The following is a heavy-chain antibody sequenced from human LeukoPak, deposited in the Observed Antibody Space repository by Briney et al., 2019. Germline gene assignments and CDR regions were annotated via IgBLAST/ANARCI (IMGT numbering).Heavy chain of an antibody. CDR1: GGSFSGYC. Sequence: PSETLSLTCAVYGGSFSGYCWSWIRQPPGKGLEWIGEINHSGSTNYNPSLKSRVTISVDTSKNQFSLKLSSVTAADTAVYFCARGWGSIVRPNFDLWGRGTLVTVSS. CDR2: INHSGST. CDR3: ARGWGSIVRPNFDL. D-gene: IGHD3-16*01. V-gene: IGHV4-34*01. J-gene: IGHJ2*01.